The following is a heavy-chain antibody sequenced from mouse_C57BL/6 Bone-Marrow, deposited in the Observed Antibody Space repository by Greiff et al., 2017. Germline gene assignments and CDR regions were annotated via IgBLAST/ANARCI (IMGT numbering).Heavy chain of an antibody. J-gene: IGHJ4*01. Sequence: QVQLQQPGAELVRPGTSVKLSCKASGYTFTSYWMHWVKQRPGQGLEWIGVIDPSDSYTNYNQKFKGKATLTVDTSSSTAYMQLSSLTAEDSAVYYCARARKQLRLGAMDYWGQGTSVTVSS. CDR3: ARARKQLRLGAMDY. V-gene: IGHV1-59*01. CDR1: GYTFTSYW. CDR2: IDPSDSYT. D-gene: IGHD3-2*02.